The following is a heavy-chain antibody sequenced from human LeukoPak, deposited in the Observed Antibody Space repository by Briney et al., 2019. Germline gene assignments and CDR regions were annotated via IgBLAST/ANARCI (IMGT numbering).Heavy chain of an antibody. V-gene: IGHV1-18*01. Sequence: VKVSCKTSGSTFTSYGFTWVRQAPGQGLEWMGWISAYNGDTNSAQNLQDRVTMTTDTSTSTAYMELRSLRSDDTAVYYCARSVVAGPFEYWGQGSLVTVSS. D-gene: IGHD6-19*01. CDR1: GSTFTSYG. CDR3: ARSVVAGPFEY. J-gene: IGHJ4*02. CDR2: ISAYNGDT.